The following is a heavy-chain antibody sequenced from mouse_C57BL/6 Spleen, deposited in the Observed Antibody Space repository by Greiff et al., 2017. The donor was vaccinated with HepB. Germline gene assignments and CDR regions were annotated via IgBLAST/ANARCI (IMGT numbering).Heavy chain of an antibody. CDR1: GYSFTGYY. D-gene: IGHD2-3*01. Sequence: VQLQQSGPELVKPGASVRISCKASGYSFTGYYMNWVKQSPEKSLEWIGEINPSTGGTTYNQKFKAKATLTVDKSSSTAYMQLKSLTSEDSAVYYCASIEDGYHYFDYWGQGTTLTVSS. J-gene: IGHJ2*01. V-gene: IGHV1-42*01. CDR3: ASIEDGYHYFDY. CDR2: INPSTGGT.